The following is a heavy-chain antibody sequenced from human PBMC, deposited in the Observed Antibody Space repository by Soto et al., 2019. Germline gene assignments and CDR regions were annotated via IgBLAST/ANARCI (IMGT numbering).Heavy chain of an antibody. J-gene: IGHJ5*02. CDR3: AREDITRGGWFDP. D-gene: IGHD3-10*01. V-gene: IGHV3-48*01. CDR2: ISSSSRTI. Sequence: EVQLVESGGGLVQPGGSLRLSCAASGFTFSSYSMNWVRQAPGKGLEWVSNISSSSRTIYYADSVKGRFTISRDNAKNSLYLQMNSLRAEDTAVYYCAREDITRGGWFDPWGQGTLVTVSS. CDR1: GFTFSSYS.